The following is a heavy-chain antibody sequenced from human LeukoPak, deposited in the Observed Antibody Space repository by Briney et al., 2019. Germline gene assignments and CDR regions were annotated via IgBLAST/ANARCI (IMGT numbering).Heavy chain of an antibody. J-gene: IGHJ6*02. Sequence: SETLSLTCTVSGGSISSYYWSWIRQPPGKGLEWIGYIYYSGSTNYNPSLKSRVAISVDTSKNQFSLKLSSVTAADTAVYYCARAGYQLPTNYYYYGMDVWGQGTTVTVSS. CDR1: GGSISSYY. D-gene: IGHD2-2*01. V-gene: IGHV4-59*01. CDR2: IYYSGST. CDR3: ARAGYQLPTNYYYYGMDV.